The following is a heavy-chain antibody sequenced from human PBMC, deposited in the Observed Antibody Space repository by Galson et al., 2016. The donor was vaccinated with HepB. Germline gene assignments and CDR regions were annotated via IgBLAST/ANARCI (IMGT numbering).Heavy chain of an antibody. J-gene: IGHJ4*02. D-gene: IGHD1-7*01. Sequence: SETLSLTCTVSGASIRSTNYYWGWVRQPPGKGLEWIGTIYYNGKTYFSPSLKSRVTISLDMSKNEFSLKLNSVTAADTSLYYCAKGRTRISVDSWGQGTLVTVSS. CDR2: IYYNGKT. CDR1: GASIRSTNYY. CDR3: AKGRTRISVDS. V-gene: IGHV4-39*01.